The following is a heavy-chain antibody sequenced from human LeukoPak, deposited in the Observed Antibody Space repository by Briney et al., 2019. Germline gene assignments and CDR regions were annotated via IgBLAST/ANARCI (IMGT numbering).Heavy chain of an antibody. J-gene: IGHJ6*02. V-gene: IGHV3-66*02. CDR1: GFTVDSNY. Sequence: GGSLRLSCAASGFTVDSNYMSWVRQAPGKGLECVSLIYTGGSTYYADSVRGRFTISRDNSKNTLYLQMNCLRPEDTAVYYCARGFGKAAANVFGGYTMDVWGQGTTVTVSS. D-gene: IGHD6-13*01. CDR2: IYTGGST. CDR3: ARGFGKAAANVFGGYTMDV.